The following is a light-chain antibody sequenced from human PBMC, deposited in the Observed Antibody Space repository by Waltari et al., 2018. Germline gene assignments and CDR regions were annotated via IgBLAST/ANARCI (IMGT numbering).Light chain of an antibody. J-gene: IGKJ4*02. CDR1: QSVASNY. CDR2: TAS. Sequence: EIVLTQSPGTLSLSPGERATLSCRASQSVASNYLAWYQQKPGQAPILLYTASSRASGIPDRFSGSGSGTDFTLTISRLEPEDFAVYYCQQYGTSPLTFGGGTRVDLK. V-gene: IGKV3-20*01. CDR3: QQYGTSPLT.